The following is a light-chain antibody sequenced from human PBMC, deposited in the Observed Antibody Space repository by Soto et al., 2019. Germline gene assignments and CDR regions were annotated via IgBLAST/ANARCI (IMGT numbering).Light chain of an antibody. CDR2: GTS. V-gene: IGKV3-20*01. J-gene: IGKJ1*01. Sequence: EIVLTQSPGTLSLSPGDRATLSCRASQSVDNNYLAWYQQTPGQAPRLLIYGTSTRATDIPDRFSGSGSGTDFSLTISRLEPEDFAVYYCQQYGGSPRTFGQGTKVEFK. CDR3: QQYGGSPRT. CDR1: QSVDNNY.